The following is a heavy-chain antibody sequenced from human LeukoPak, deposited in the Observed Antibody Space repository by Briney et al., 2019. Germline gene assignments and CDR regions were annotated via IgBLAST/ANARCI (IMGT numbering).Heavy chain of an antibody. J-gene: IGHJ4*02. Sequence: SETLSLTCTVSGGSISSYSWSWIRQPAGKGLDWIGRIFSSGSSKYNPSLKSRVIMSVDTSKSQFSLKLTSVTAADTAVYYCAREGGGFDYWGQGTLVTVSS. CDR1: GGSISSYS. CDR2: IFSSGSS. V-gene: IGHV4-4*07. CDR3: AREGGGFDY. D-gene: IGHD3-16*01.